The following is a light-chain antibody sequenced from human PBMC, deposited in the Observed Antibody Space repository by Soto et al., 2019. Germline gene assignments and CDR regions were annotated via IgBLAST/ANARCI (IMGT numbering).Light chain of an antibody. CDR1: QSVYSRY. Sequence: EIVLTQSPGTLSLSPGERATLSCRASQSVYSRYLAWYQQKPGQAPRLLIYGASSRLTGIPERFSGSGSGTDFTLTISRLEPEDVAVYYCQLYGNSPRSFGGGTKVDIK. V-gene: IGKV3-20*01. CDR3: QLYGNSPRS. CDR2: GAS. J-gene: IGKJ4*01.